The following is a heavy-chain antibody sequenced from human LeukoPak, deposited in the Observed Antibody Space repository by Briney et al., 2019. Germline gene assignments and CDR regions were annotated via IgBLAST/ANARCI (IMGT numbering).Heavy chain of an antibody. J-gene: IGHJ4*02. CDR3: ARVTPPTSYYYGSGSSYYFDY. V-gene: IGHV3-53*01. D-gene: IGHD3-10*01. CDR2: IYTSGTT. Sequence: GGSLRLSCAASGFTLRNYAMSWVRQAPGKGLEWVSIIYTSGTTYYADSVKGRFTISRDNSKNTLCLQMNSLRAEDTAVYYCARVTPPTSYYYGSGSSYYFDYWGQGTLVTVSS. CDR1: GFTLRNYA.